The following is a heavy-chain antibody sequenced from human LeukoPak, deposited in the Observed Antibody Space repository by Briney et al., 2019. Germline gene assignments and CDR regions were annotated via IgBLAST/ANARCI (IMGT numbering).Heavy chain of an antibody. CDR1: GFTFNSYG. CDR2: ISYDGSNK. D-gene: IGHD3-10*01. V-gene: IGHV3-30*18. CDR3: AKSGVVWFGEFSPKRCYYMDV. J-gene: IGHJ6*03. Sequence: GGSLRLSCAASGFTFNSYGMHWVRQAPGKGLEWVAVISYDGSNKYYADSVKGRFTISRDNSKNTLYLQMNSLRAEDTAVYYCAKSGVVWFGEFSPKRCYYMDVWGKGTTVTVSS.